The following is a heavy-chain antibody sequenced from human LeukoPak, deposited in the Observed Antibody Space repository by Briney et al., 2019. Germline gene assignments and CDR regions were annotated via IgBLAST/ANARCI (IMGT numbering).Heavy chain of an antibody. CDR3: ASYCSSTSCYIGGSHAFDI. D-gene: IGHD2-2*02. CDR2: IYHSGST. V-gene: IGHV4-30-2*01. J-gene: IGHJ3*02. CDR1: GGSISSGGYC. Sequence: SQTLSLTCAVSGGSISSGGYCWSWIRQPPGKGLEWIGYIYHSGSTYYNPSLKRRATISVDRSKNQFSLKLSSVNAADTAVYYCASYCSSTSCYIGGSHAFDIWGQGTMVTVSS.